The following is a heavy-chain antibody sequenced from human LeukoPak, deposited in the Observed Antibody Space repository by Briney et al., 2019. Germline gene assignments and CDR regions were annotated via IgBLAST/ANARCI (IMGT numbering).Heavy chain of an antibody. Sequence: ASVKVSCKASGYTFTNHGFSWVRQAPGRGLEWIGWISTYNGDTNYAQNLQGRVTMTTDTSTSTAYMEMRSLRSDDTAVYYCARDCSSTSCYNVYWGQGTLVTVSS. J-gene: IGHJ4*02. CDR2: ISTYNGDT. CDR3: ARDCSSTSCYNVY. V-gene: IGHV1-18*01. CDR1: GYTFTNHG. D-gene: IGHD2-2*02.